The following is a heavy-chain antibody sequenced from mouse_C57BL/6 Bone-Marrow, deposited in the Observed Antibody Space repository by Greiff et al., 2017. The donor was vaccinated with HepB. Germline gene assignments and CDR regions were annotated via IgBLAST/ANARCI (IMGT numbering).Heavy chain of an antibody. CDR2: LNPSSGYT. J-gene: IGHJ3*01. V-gene: IGHV1-7*01. Sequence: VQLQQSGAELAKPGASVKLSCKASGYTFTSYWMHWVKQRPGQGLEWIGYLNPSSGYTQYNQKFKDKATLTAYKSSSTASMQLSSLTYEDSAVYYCARAYYYGPFAYWGQGTLVTVSA. CDR1: GYTFTSYW. D-gene: IGHD1-1*01. CDR3: ARAYYYGPFAY.